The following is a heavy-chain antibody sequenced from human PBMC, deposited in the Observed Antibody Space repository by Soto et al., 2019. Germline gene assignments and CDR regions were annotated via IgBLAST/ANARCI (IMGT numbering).Heavy chain of an antibody. V-gene: IGHV1-69*13. Sequence: GASVKVSCKASGGTFSSYAISWVRQAPGQGLEWMGGIIPIFGTANYAQKFQGRVTITADESTSTAYMELSSLRSDDTAVYYCARDRGVAPPVAGNTHYYYYMDVWGKGTTVTAP. J-gene: IGHJ6*03. D-gene: IGHD6-19*01. CDR1: GGTFSSYA. CDR2: IIPIFGTA. CDR3: ARDRGVAPPVAGNTHYYYYMDV.